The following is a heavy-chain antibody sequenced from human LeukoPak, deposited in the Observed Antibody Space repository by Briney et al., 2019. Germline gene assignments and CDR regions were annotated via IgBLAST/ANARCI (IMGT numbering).Heavy chain of an antibody. D-gene: IGHD5-24*01. CDR2: ISGSGGST. J-gene: IGHJ4*02. CDR3: ARQQGIQYLNFDY. Sequence: GGSLRLSCAASGFTFSNTWMSWVRQAPGKGLEWVSAISGSGGSTYYADSVKGRFTISRDNSKNTLYLQMNSLRAEDTAVYYCARQQGIQYLNFDYWGQGALVTVSS. V-gene: IGHV3-23*01. CDR1: GFTFSNTW.